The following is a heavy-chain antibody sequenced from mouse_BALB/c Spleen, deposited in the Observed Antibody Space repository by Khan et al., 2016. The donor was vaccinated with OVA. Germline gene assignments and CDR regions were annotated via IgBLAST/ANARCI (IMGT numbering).Heavy chain of an antibody. J-gene: IGHJ3*01. CDR1: GYTFTSYW. V-gene: IGHV1-7*01. Sequence: VQLVESGAELAKPGASVKMSCKASGYTFTSYWMHWVKQRPGQGLEWIGYINPSTGYTEYNQRFKDKATLTADKSSSTAYMQLSSLTSEDSAVYYCANHGSSSAGFTYWGQGTLVTVSA. CDR3: ANHGSSSAGFTY. D-gene: IGHD1-1*01. CDR2: INPSTGYT.